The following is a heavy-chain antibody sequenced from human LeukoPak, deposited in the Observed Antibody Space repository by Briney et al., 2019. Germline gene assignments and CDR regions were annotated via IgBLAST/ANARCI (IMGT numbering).Heavy chain of an antibody. V-gene: IGHV4-61*05. CDR2: IYYSGST. CDR1: GGSISSSSYY. J-gene: IGHJ3*02. Sequence: SETLSLTCTVSGGSISSSSYYWAWIRQPPGKGLEWTGYIYYSGSTNYNPSLKSRVTISVDTSKNQFSLKLSSVTAADTAVYYCARAASHDAFDIWGQGTMVTVSS. CDR3: ARAASHDAFDI. D-gene: IGHD2-15*01.